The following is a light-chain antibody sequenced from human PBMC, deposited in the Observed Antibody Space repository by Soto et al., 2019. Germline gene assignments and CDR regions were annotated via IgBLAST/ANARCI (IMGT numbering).Light chain of an antibody. CDR1: QSFSSY. V-gene: IGKV3-11*01. CDR2: DAS. Sequence: EIVFTESPATLPLSPGERATLSCRASQSFSSYLAWYQQKPGQAPRLLIYDASNRATGIPARFSGSGSGTDFTLTISSLEPEDFAVYYCQQRSNWPRTFGQGTKVDIK. CDR3: QQRSNWPRT. J-gene: IGKJ1*01.